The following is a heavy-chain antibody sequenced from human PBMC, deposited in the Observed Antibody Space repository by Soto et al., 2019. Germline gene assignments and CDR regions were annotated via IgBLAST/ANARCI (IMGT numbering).Heavy chain of an antibody. D-gene: IGHD6-13*01. V-gene: IGHV1-18*01. CDR3: ARRAGGRPHISTWYRFQPPPPPPDYYDLDV. Sequence: ASVKVSCKASDYTFTSYDINWVRQAPGQGLEWMGWISGYNGNTDYAQKLQGRVTMTPDTSANTAYMELRTLTSDDTAVSYCARRAGGRPHISTWYRFQPPPPPPDYYDLDVWGQGTTVTVSS. J-gene: IGHJ6*02. CDR1: DYTFTSYD. CDR2: ISGYNGNT.